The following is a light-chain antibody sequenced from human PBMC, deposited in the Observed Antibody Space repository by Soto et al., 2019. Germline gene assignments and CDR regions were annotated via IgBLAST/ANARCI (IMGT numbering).Light chain of an antibody. V-gene: IGLV2-14*01. Sequence: QSVLTQPASVSGSPGQSITIPCTGTSSDVGSHNTVSWYQQHPGKAPKLMIYDVTNRPSGVSYRFSGSKSGNTASLTISGLQAEDEADYYCSSYRSSNTPVVLGGGTKLTVL. CDR3: SSYRSSNTPVV. CDR2: DVT. CDR1: SSDVGSHNT. J-gene: IGLJ2*01.